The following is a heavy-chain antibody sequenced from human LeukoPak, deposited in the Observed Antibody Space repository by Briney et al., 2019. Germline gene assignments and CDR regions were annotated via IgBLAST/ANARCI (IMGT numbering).Heavy chain of an antibody. D-gene: IGHD3-10*01. CDR3: ARGLYGSGIDYYYYMDV. J-gene: IGHJ6*03. CDR1: GGSFSGYY. Sequence: TSETLSLTCAVYGGSFSGYYWSWIRQPPGKGLEWIGEINHSGSTNYTPSLKSRVTISVDTSKNQFSLKLSSVTAADTAVYYCARGLYGSGIDYYYYMDVWGKGTTVTVSS. V-gene: IGHV4-34*01. CDR2: INHSGST.